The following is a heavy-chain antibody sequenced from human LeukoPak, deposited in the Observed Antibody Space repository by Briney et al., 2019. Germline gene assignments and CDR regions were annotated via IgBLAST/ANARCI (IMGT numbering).Heavy chain of an antibody. Sequence: SETLSLTCAVSGAFITNGNWWSWAGQPPGKGQEWIGEIYHSGTTNYNPSLQRRVTMSVDKSTNQFPLKLSSVAAADTAVYYCATYFYGEYGSYYFDYWGQGTLVSVSS. J-gene: IGHJ4*02. CDR3: ATYFYGEYGSYYFDY. CDR2: IYHSGTT. CDR1: GAFITNGNW. V-gene: IGHV4-4*02. D-gene: IGHD4-17*01.